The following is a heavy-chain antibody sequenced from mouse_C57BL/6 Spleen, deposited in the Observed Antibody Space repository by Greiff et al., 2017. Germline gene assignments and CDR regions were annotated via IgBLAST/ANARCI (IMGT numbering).Heavy chain of an antibody. CDR1: GYTFTDYE. D-gene: IGHD1-1*01. Sequence: QVQLQQSGAELVRPGASVTLSCKASGYTFTDYEMHWVKQTPVHGLEWIGAIDPETGGTAYNQKFKGKAILTADKSSSTAYMELRSLTSEDSAVYYCTRSGYGSSWGAYWGQGTLVTVSA. CDR2: IDPETGGT. V-gene: IGHV1-15*01. J-gene: IGHJ3*01. CDR3: TRSGYGSSWGAY.